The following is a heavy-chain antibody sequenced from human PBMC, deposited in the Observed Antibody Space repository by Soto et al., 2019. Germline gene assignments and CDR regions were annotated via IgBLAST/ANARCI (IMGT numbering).Heavy chain of an antibody. V-gene: IGHV4-59*01. CDR3: ARFRWGSPYGVDV. CDR1: GDSISTYY. D-gene: IGHD2-21*01. J-gene: IGHJ6*02. CDR2: IYYSGST. Sequence: QVQLQESGPGLVKPSETLSLTCTVSGDSISTYYWSWIRQPPGKGLEWIGYIYYSGSTNYNPSLKSRVTISVDTSKNQFSLKLSSVTAADTAVYYCARFRWGSPYGVDVWGQGTTVTVFS.